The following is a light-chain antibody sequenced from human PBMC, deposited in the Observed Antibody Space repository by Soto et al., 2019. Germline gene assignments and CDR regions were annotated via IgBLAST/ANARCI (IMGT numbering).Light chain of an antibody. Sequence: IGLTKSPATLSLSPGERATLSCRASQSVSSYLAWYQQKPGQAPRLLIYDASNRATGIPARFSGSGSGTDFTLTISSLEPEDFAVYYCQQRSNWPPFGQGTRLE. CDR3: QQRSNWPP. CDR1: QSVSSY. CDR2: DAS. J-gene: IGKJ5*01. V-gene: IGKV3-11*01.